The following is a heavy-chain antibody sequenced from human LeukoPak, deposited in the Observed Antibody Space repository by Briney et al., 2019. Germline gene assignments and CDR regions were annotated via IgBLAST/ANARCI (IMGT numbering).Heavy chain of an antibody. CDR3: ARAHSRDIVVVPAASRGIYYYGMDV. V-gene: IGHV3-48*03. Sequence: PGGSLRLSCAASGFTFSSYGMNWVRQAPGKGLEWVSYISSSGSTIYYADSVKGRFTISRDNAKNSLYLQMNSLRAEDTAVYYCARAHSRDIVVVPAASRGIYYYGMDVWGKGTTVTVSS. D-gene: IGHD2-2*01. CDR1: GFTFSSYG. J-gene: IGHJ6*04. CDR2: ISSSGSTI.